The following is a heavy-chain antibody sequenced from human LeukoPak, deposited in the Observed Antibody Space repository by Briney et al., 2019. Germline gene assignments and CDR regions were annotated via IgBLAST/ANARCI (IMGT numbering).Heavy chain of an antibody. D-gene: IGHD2-8*01. CDR3: ARALIGYYFDY. V-gene: IGHV3-21*06. Sequence: PGGSLRLSRAASVFSYRSYRMHWVRQARGKGLEWVSSVSDSGDYIHYADSVKGRFTISRDNSKNSLYLQMNSLRAEDTAVYYRARALIGYYFDYWGQGTLVTVSS. CDR2: VSDSGDYI. CDR1: VFSYRSYR. J-gene: IGHJ4*02.